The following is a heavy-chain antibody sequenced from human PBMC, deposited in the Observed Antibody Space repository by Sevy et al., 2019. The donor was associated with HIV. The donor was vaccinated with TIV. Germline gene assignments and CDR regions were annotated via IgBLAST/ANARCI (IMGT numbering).Heavy chain of an antibody. J-gene: IGHJ5*02. Sequence: GGSLRLSCAASGFTFNFHGMNWVRQAPGKGLEWVAFIWHDGSNKYMADSAKGRFTISRDNSKNTLFLQMNSLTVEDTAVYYCARETDNSARWLDPWGQGTLVTVSS. CDR2: IWHDGSNK. CDR3: ARETDNSARWLDP. CDR1: GFTFNFHG. V-gene: IGHV3-33*02. D-gene: IGHD4-4*01.